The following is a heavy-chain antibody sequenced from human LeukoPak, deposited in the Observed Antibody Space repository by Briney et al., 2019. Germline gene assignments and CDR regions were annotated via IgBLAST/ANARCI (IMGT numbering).Heavy chain of an antibody. J-gene: IGHJ4*02. CDR3: ATGGHVRVYDSSAYYGHY. D-gene: IGHD3-22*01. V-gene: IGHV1-46*01. CDR1: GYTFTSYY. CDR2: INPNRGST. Sequence: ASVKVSCKASGYTFTSYYMYWVRQAPGQGLEWMGIINPNRGSTSYAQKFQGRATMTRDMSTSIVYMELSSLRSEDTAVYYCATGGHVRVYDSSAYYGHYWGQGTLVTVSS.